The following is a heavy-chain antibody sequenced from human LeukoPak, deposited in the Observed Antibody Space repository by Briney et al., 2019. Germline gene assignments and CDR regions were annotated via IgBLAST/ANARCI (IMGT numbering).Heavy chain of an antibody. CDR3: ARDRGGYSGYEYGFDY. CDR2: IHYSGST. CDR1: GGSVSGGSYY. D-gene: IGHD5-12*01. V-gene: IGHV4-61*01. Sequence: SETLSLTCTVSGGSVSGGSYYWSWIRQPPGKGLECIVYIHYSGSTNNNPSLKSRVTISINTSQNQFSLKLSSVTAADTAVYYCARDRGGYSGYEYGFDYWGQGTLVTVSS. J-gene: IGHJ4*02.